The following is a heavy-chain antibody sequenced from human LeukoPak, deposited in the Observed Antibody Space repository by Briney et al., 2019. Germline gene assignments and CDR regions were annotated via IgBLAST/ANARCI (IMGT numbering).Heavy chain of an antibody. D-gene: IGHD3-9*01. J-gene: IGHJ3*02. CDR2: INHSGST. Sequence: EASETLSLTCAVYGGSFSGYYWSWIRQPPGKGLEWIGEINHSGSTNYNPSLKSRVTISVDTSKNQFSLKLSSVTAADTAVYYCARSYYDILPPDIWGQGTMVTVSS. CDR3: ARSYYDILPPDI. V-gene: IGHV4-34*01. CDR1: GGSFSGYY.